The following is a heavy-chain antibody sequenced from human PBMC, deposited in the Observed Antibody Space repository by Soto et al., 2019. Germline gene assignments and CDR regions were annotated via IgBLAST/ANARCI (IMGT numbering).Heavy chain of an antibody. D-gene: IGHD3-16*01. V-gene: IGHV3-30-3*01. CDR2: ISYDGSNK. Sequence: QVQLVESGGGVVQPARSLRLSCAASGFTFSSYAMHWVRQAPGKGLEWVAVISYDGSNKYYADSVKGRFTISRDNSKNTLYLQMISLRAEDRAVYYCARDMGGGEYYSYGMDVWGQGTTVTVSS. CDR1: GFTFSSYA. CDR3: ARDMGGGEYYSYGMDV. J-gene: IGHJ6*02.